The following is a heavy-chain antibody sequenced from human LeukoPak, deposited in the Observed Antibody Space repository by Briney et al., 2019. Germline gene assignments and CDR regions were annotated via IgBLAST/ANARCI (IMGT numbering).Heavy chain of an antibody. CDR1: GGSFSGYY. J-gene: IGHJ4*02. CDR3: ALFGDMWSYGQVISNDY. D-gene: IGHD5-18*01. Sequence: SETLSLTCAVYGGSFSGYYWSWIRQPPGKGLEWIGEINHSGSTNYNPSLKSRVTISVDTSKNQFSLKLSSVTAADTAVYYCALFGDMWSYGQVISNDYWGQGTLVTVSS. V-gene: IGHV4-34*01. CDR2: INHSGST.